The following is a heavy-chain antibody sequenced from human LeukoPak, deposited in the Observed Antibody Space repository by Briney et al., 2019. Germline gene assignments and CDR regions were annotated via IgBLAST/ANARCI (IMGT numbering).Heavy chain of an antibody. CDR3: AKDRDFGVVPYYFDY. D-gene: IGHD3-3*01. Sequence: GGSLRPSCAASGFTFSSYGMHWVRQAPGKGLEWVAVISYDGSNKYYADSVKGRFTISRDNSKNTLYLQMNSLRAEDTAVYYCAKDRDFGVVPYYFDYWGQGTLVTVSS. CDR2: ISYDGSNK. J-gene: IGHJ4*02. V-gene: IGHV3-30*18. CDR1: GFTFSSYG.